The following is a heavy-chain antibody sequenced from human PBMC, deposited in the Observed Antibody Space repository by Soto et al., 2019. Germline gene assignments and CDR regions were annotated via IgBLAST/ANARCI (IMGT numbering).Heavy chain of an antibody. CDR3: IQSRCGGDCLQSYASYYYYGMDV. CDR2: IYWDDDK. D-gene: IGHD2-21*02. V-gene: IGHV2-5*02. CDR1: AFSLSTGGVG. Sequence: QITLKESGPTLVKLTETLTLTCTFSAFSLSTGGVGVGWIRQPPGKALEWLALIYWDDDKRYSPSLRSRLTITKDTSKNQVVITMTNMDPVDTATYYCIQSRCGGDCLQSYASYYYYGMDVWGQGTTVTVSS. J-gene: IGHJ6*02.